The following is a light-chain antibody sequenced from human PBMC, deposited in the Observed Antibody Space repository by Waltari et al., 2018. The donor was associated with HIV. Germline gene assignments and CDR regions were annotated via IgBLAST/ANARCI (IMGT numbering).Light chain of an antibody. CDR3: GTWDSSLSAVV. J-gene: IGLJ2*01. CDR2: DNK. V-gene: IGLV1-51*01. Sequence: QSVLTQPPSVSAAPGQMVTISCSGSSSNIGSNYVSWYQHLPGTAPKLLIYDNKERPPGIPDRFSASKSGTSVALDITGLQTGDEGDYYCGTWDSSLSAVVFGGGTKLTVL. CDR1: SSNIGSNY.